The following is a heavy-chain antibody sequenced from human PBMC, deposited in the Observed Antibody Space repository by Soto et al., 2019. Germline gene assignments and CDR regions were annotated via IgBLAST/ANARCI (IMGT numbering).Heavy chain of an antibody. Sequence: QVQVVESGGGMVQPGRSLRLSCAASGFTFSSYAIHWVRQAPGKGLEWVAVISYDGSNKYYADSVKGRFTISRDDSNNTLYLQMNSLRAEDTAVYYCARDWGWLQYFDYWGQGTLVTVSS. V-gene: IGHV3-30-3*01. CDR2: ISYDGSNK. CDR1: GFTFSSYA. D-gene: IGHD5-12*01. J-gene: IGHJ4*02. CDR3: ARDWGWLQYFDY.